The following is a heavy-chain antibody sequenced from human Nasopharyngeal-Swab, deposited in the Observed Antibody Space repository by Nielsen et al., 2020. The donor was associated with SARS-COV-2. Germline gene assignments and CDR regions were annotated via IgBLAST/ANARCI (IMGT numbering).Heavy chain of an antibody. D-gene: IGHD6-6*01. CDR2: IFSKYEK. CDR3: ARIKRYSSSSGADYYYGMDV. Sequence: WIRQPPGKALEWLAHIFSKYEKAYSTSPKSGLTISNDTSKSQVVPTMTNMDPEDTATYYCARIKRYSSSSGADYYYGMDVWGQGTTVTVSS. V-gene: IGHV2-26*01. J-gene: IGHJ6*02.